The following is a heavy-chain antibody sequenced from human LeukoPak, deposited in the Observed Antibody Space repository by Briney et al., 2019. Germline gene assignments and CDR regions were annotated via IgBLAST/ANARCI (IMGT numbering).Heavy chain of an antibody. V-gene: IGHV4-34*01. D-gene: IGHD5-12*01. CDR1: GGSFSGYY. Sequence: PSETLSLTCAVYGGSFSGYYWSWIRQPPGKELEWIGEINHSGSTNYNPSLKSRVTISVDTSKDQFSLKLSSVTAADTAVYYCARGNAGYGDYWGQGTLVTVSS. J-gene: IGHJ4*02. CDR2: INHSGST. CDR3: ARGNAGYGDY.